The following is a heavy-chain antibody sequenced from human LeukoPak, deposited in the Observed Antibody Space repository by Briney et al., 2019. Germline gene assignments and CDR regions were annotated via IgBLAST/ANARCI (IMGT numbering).Heavy chain of an antibody. CDR3: ARLAAASPGY. CDR1: GFPFVAYA. D-gene: IGHD3-16*01. Sequence: PGKSLRLSCATSGFPFVAYALHWVRQAPGKGLEWVAVISSDTTNKYYMDSVKGRSTISRDNSKNTLYLQMDSLRLEDTAVYYCARLAAASPGYWGQGTLVTVSS. CDR2: ISSDTTNK. J-gene: IGHJ4*02. V-gene: IGHV3-30*10.